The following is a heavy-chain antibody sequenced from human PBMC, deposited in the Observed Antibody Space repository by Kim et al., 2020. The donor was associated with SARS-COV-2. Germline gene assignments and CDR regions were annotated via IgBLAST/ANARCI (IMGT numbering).Heavy chain of an antibody. CDR2: IYSGGST. Sequence: GGSLRLSCAASGFTVSSNYMSWVRQAPGKGLEWVSVIYSGGSTYYADSVKGRFTISRDNSKNTLYLQMNSLRAEDTAVYYCARIEAPMIVVVMRGWYFDLWGRGTLVTVSS. J-gene: IGHJ2*01. V-gene: IGHV3-66*01. CDR1: GFTVSSNY. D-gene: IGHD3-22*01. CDR3: ARIEAPMIVVVMRGWYFDL.